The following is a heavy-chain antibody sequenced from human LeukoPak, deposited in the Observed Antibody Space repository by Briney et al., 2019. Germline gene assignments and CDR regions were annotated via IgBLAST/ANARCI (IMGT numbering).Heavy chain of an antibody. V-gene: IGHV3-49*03. Sequence: GGSLRLSCTASGFNFGDYAMSWFRQAPEKGLEGVGFITNKAFGGTAEYAASVKGRFTISRDDSRSIAYLQMDNLRTEDTGVYYCTRDEYGGGSNFFDYWGQGTLVTVSS. CDR2: ITNKAFGGTA. D-gene: IGHD4-23*01. CDR3: TRDEYGGGSNFFDY. CDR1: GFNFGDYA. J-gene: IGHJ4*02.